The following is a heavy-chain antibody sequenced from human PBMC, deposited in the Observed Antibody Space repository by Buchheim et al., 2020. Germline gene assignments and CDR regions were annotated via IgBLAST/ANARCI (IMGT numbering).Heavy chain of an antibody. V-gene: IGHV3-48*02. J-gene: IGHJ4*02. CDR3: AREDSSGYYYGRGFDY. D-gene: IGHD3-22*01. CDR1: GFTFSSYS. CDR2: ISSSSSTI. Sequence: EVQLVESGGGLVQPGGSLRLSCAASGFTFSSYSMNWVRQAPGKGLEWVSYISSSSSTIYYADSVKGRFAISRDNAKNSLYLQMNSLRDEDTAVYYCAREDSSGYYYGRGFDYWGQGTL.